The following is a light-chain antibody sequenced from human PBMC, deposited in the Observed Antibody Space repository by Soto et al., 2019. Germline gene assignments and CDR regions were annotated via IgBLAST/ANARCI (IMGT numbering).Light chain of an antibody. CDR2: DAS. J-gene: IGKJ5*01. CDR1: QSISRW. V-gene: IGKV1-5*01. Sequence: DIQITQSPSTLSASVGDRVTITCRASQSISRWLAWYQQKPGKAPKALIYDASTLRSGVPSRFSGGGSGTEFTLTISSLRPDDFATYYCHQYNDYSAWTFGQGTRLEI. CDR3: HQYNDYSAWT.